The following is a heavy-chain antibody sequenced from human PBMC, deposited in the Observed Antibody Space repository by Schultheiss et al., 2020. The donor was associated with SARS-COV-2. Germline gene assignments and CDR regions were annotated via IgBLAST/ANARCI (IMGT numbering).Heavy chain of an antibody. Sequence: SVKVSCKASGGTFSSYAISWVRQAPGQGLEWMGGIIPIFGTANYAQKFQGRVTITADESTSTAYMELRSLRSDDTAVYYCAGTIDYGDYVGSMDVWGQGTTVTVSS. D-gene: IGHD4-17*01. CDR3: AGTIDYGDYVGSMDV. J-gene: IGHJ6*02. CDR1: GGTFSSYA. V-gene: IGHV1-69*13. CDR2: IIPIFGTA.